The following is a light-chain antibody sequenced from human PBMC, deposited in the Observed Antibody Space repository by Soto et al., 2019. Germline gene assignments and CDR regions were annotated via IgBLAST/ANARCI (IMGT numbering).Light chain of an antibody. CDR2: ENN. V-gene: IGLV1-40*01. Sequence: QSVLTQPPSVSEAPGQRVTISCTGSSSNIGAGYEAHWYQQVPGTAPKLLIYENNNRPSGVPDRFSDSKSGTSASLAITGIQAEDEAEYYCQSYDSSLSGYVFGTGTKLTVL. CDR3: QSYDSSLSGYV. CDR1: SSNIGAGYE. J-gene: IGLJ1*01.